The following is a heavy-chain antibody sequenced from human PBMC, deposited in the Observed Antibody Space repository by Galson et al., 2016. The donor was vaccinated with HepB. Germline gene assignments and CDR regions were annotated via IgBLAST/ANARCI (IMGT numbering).Heavy chain of an antibody. Sequence: SLRLSCAASGFTLTRHPMHWVRLAPGKGLEFVAVISYDGLSKYYADSVKGRFTISRDTSENTLYLQMNSLRGDDTAVYYCARERLPGADGSGSYLFDFWGQGTLVTVSS. J-gene: IGHJ4*02. CDR3: ARERLPGADGSGSYLFDF. CDR2: ISYDGLSK. V-gene: IGHV3-30*04. D-gene: IGHD3-10*01. CDR1: GFTLTRHP.